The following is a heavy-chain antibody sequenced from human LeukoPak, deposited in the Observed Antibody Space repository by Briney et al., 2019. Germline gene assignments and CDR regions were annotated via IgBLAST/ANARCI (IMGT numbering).Heavy chain of an antibody. CDR3: AKDEEDIRSGSYYEPY. D-gene: IGHD1-26*01. CDR1: GFTFSSYG. J-gene: IGHJ4*02. CDR2: ISYDGSNK. V-gene: IGHV3-30*18. Sequence: PGGSLRLSCAASGFTFSSYGMHWVRQAPGEGLEWVAVISYDGSNKYYADSVKGRFTISRDNSKNTLYLQMNSLRAEDTAVYYCAKDEEDIRSGSYYEPYWGQGTLVTVSS.